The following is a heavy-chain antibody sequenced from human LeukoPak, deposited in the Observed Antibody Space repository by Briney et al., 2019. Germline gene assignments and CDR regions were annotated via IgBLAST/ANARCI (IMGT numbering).Heavy chain of an antibody. J-gene: IGHJ4*02. Sequence: PSETLSLTCSVAGGSITSSSYYWAWIRQPPEKGLEWIGSIYYTGGTNYSPSLKSRVTISVDKSKNQFSLKLSSVTAADTAVYYCARDRSGGYSYGFHYFDYWGQGTLVTVSS. CDR2: IYYTGGT. CDR1: GGSITSSSYY. D-gene: IGHD5-18*01. CDR3: ARDRSGGYSYGFHYFDY. V-gene: IGHV4-39*07.